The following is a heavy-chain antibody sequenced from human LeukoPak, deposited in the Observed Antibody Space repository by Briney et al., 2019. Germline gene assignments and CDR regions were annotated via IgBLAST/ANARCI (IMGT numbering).Heavy chain of an antibody. V-gene: IGHV1-8*01. J-gene: IGHJ5*02. CDR3: ARAGLRCFDWLGLNWFDP. CDR1: GYTFTSYD. Sequence: ASVKVSCKASGYTFTSYDINWVRQAPGQGLEWMGWMNPNSGNTGYAQKFQGRVTMTRNTSISTAYMELSSLRSEDTAVYYCARAGLRCFDWLGLNWFDPWGQGTLVTVSS. D-gene: IGHD3-9*01. CDR2: MNPNSGNT.